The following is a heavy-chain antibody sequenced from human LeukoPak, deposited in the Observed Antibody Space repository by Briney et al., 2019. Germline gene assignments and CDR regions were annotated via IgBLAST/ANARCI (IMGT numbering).Heavy chain of an antibody. D-gene: IGHD3-22*01. CDR3: ARMRDTPYYYDSSGQGGEFDY. CDR2: IWYDGSNK. CDR1: GFTFSSYG. V-gene: IGHV3-33*01. J-gene: IGHJ4*02. Sequence: GGSLRLSCAASGFTFSSYGMHWVRQAPGKGLEWVAVIWYDGSNKYYADSVKGRFTISRDNSKNTLYLQMNSLRAEDTAVYYCARMRDTPYYYDSSGQGGEFDYWGQGTLVTVSS.